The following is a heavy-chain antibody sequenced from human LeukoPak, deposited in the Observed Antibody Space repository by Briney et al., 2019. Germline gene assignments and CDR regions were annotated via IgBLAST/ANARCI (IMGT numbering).Heavy chain of an antibody. CDR1: GGSISSYY. D-gene: IGHD3-10*01. V-gene: IGHV4-59*08. CDR2: IYYSGST. CDR3: ARHEYNYGSGTYYYYGMDV. J-gene: IGHJ6*02. Sequence: SETLSLTCTVSGGSISSYYWSWIRQPPGKGLEWIGYIYYSGSTYYNPSLKSRVTISVDTSKNQFSLKLSSVTAADTAVYYCARHEYNYGSGTYYYYGMDVWGQGTTVTVSS.